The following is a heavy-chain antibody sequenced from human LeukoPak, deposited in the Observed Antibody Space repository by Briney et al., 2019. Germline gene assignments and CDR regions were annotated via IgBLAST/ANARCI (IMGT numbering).Heavy chain of an antibody. V-gene: IGHV4-59*12. J-gene: IGHJ5*02. CDR1: GGFISSKY. CDR2: IYYSGST. D-gene: IGHD3-10*01. CDR3: AREGLNMVRGVIPKEAWGWFDP. Sequence: SETLSLTCIVSGGFISSKYWSWIRQPPGKGLEWIGYIYYSGSTNYNPSLKSRVTISVDTSKNQFSLKLSSVTAADTAVYYCAREGLNMVRGVIPKEAWGWFDPWGQGTLVTVSS.